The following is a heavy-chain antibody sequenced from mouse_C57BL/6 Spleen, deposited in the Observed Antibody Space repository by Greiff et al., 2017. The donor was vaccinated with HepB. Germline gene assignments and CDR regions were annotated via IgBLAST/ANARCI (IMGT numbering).Heavy chain of an antibody. D-gene: IGHD2-4*01. CDR2: IWTGGGT. Sequence: QVQLKESGPGLVAPSQSLSITCTVSGFSLTSYAISWVRQPPGKGLEWLGVIWTGGGTNYNSALKSRLSISKDNSKSQVFLKMNSLQTDDTARYYCASIYYDYDVGRYFDVWGTGTTVTVSS. CDR3: ASIYYDYDVGRYFDV. J-gene: IGHJ1*03. V-gene: IGHV2-9-1*01. CDR1: GFSLTSYA.